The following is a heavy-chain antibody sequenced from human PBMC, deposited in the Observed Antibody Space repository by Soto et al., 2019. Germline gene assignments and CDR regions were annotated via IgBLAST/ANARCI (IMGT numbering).Heavy chain of an antibody. CDR3: AKAGGIYCSGGSCPRGAFDI. V-gene: IGHV3-30*18. J-gene: IGHJ3*02. Sequence: GGSLRLSCAASGFTFSSYGMHWVRQAPGKGLEWVAVISYDGSNKYYADSVKGRFTISRDNSKNTLYLQMNSLRAEDTAVYYCAKAGGIYCSGGSCPRGAFDIWGQGTMVTVSS. D-gene: IGHD2-15*01. CDR2: ISYDGSNK. CDR1: GFTFSSYG.